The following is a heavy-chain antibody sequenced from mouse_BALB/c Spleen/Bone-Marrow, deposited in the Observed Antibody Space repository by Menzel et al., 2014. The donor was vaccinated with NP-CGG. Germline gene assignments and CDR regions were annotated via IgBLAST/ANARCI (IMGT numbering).Heavy chain of an antibody. V-gene: IGHV1-69*01. CDR1: GYTFTDYW. J-gene: IGHJ1*01. Sequence: QVQLQQSGAELVMPGASVKMSCKASGYTFTDYWMHWVKQRPGQGLEWIGAIDTSDSYTSYNQKFKGKATLTSDKSSSTAYMELSSLTSEDSAVYYCARTTVVDIYWYFDVWGAGTTVTVSS. D-gene: IGHD1-1*01. CDR3: ARTTVVDIYWYFDV. CDR2: IDTSDSYT.